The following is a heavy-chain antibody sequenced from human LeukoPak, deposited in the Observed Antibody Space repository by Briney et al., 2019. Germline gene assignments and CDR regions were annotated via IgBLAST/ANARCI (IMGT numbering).Heavy chain of an antibody. D-gene: IGHD5-18*01. CDR2: IDYRGST. J-gene: IGHJ3*02. V-gene: IGHV4-59*01. Sequence: SETLSLTCTVSGGSISTYYWSWIRQPPGKGLEWIAYIDYRGSTTYNPSLRSRVTISVDTSRNQFSLKLYSVTAADTAVYYCARSRSGYSYDHAAFEIWGQGTMVAVSS. CDR3: ARSRSGYSYDHAAFEI. CDR1: GGSISTYY.